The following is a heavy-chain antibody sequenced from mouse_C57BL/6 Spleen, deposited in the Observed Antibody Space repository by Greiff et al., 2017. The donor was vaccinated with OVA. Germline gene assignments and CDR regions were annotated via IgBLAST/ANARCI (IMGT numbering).Heavy chain of an antibody. CDR3: ARGLYYYGSSPYYYAMDY. D-gene: IGHD1-1*01. Sequence: QVQLQQSGAELARPGASVKLSCKASGYTFTSYGISWVKQRTGQGLEWIGEIYPRSGNTYYNEKFKGKATLTADKSSSTAYMELRSLTSEDSAVYFCARGLYYYGSSPYYYAMDYWGQGTSVTVSS. V-gene: IGHV1-81*01. CDR1: GYTFTSYG. J-gene: IGHJ4*01. CDR2: IYPRSGNT.